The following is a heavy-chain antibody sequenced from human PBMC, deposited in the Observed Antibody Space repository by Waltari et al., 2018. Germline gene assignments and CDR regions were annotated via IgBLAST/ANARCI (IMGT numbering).Heavy chain of an antibody. CDR3: AKHRGSYLDYFDY. CDR2: ISSSSSSI. Sequence: QVQLVESGGGLVQSGGSLRLSCAASGFTFNDYYLSWIRQAPGKGLEWVSSISSSSSSIFYADSMKGRFTVSRDNAKNLLFLEMNGLRAEDTAVNYCAKHRGSYLDYFDYWGRGTLVTVSS. CDR1: GFTFNDYY. V-gene: IGHV3-11*04. J-gene: IGHJ4*02. D-gene: IGHD1-26*01.